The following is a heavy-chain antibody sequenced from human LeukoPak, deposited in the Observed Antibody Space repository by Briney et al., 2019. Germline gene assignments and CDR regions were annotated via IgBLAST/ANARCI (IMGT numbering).Heavy chain of an antibody. Sequence: GASVKVSCKASGGTFSSYAIGWVRQAPGQGLEWMGRIIPILGIANYAQKFQGRVTITADKSTSTAYMELSSLRSEDTAVYYCARIAQLNTAMVTWGLDYWGQGTLVTVSS. CDR3: ARIAQLNTAMVTWGLDY. V-gene: IGHV1-69*04. CDR2: IIPILGIA. CDR1: GGTFSSYA. J-gene: IGHJ4*02. D-gene: IGHD5-18*01.